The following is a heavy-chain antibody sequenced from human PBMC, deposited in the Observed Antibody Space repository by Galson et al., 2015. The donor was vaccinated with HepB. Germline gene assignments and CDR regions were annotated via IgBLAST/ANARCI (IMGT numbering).Heavy chain of an antibody. CDR2: IYYSGST. CDR3: ARDPVGGTIFGGDAFDI. D-gene: IGHD3-3*01. Sequence: TLSLTCTVSGGSISSGGYYWSWIRQHPGKGLEWIGYIYYSGSTYYNPSLKSRVTMSVDTSKNQFSLKLSSVTAADTAVYYCARDPVGGTIFGGDAFDIWGQGTMVTVSS. V-gene: IGHV4-31*03. J-gene: IGHJ3*02. CDR1: GGSISSGGYY.